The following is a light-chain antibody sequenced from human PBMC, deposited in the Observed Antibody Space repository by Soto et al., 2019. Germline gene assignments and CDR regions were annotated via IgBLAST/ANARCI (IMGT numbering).Light chain of an antibody. CDR2: GAS. CDR1: QSVRSN. V-gene: IGKV3D-15*01. J-gene: IGKJ5*01. Sequence: ETVMTQSPATLSVSPGERATLSCRASQSVRSNLAWYQHKPGQAPRLLIYGASTRATGIPATFSGSGSGTQFTLTISSLQSEDFAVYYCQQYNNWPAITFGQGTRLEIK. CDR3: QQYNNWPAIT.